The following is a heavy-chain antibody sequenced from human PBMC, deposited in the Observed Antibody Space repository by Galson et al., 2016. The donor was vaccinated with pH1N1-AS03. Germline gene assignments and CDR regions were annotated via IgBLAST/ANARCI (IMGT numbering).Heavy chain of an antibody. CDR2: ISWDGSNT. CDR3: AKAEGGGYYFRLTFEI. D-gene: IGHD3-22*01. Sequence: SLRLSCAASGFSFNDHALHWVRRAPGEGLEWVSGISWDGSNTDYADSVKGRFTISRDNAKNSLYLQMNSLRPEDTALYYCAKAEGGGYYFRLTFEIWGQGTMVTVSS. V-gene: IGHV3-9*01. J-gene: IGHJ3*02. CDR1: GFSFNDHA.